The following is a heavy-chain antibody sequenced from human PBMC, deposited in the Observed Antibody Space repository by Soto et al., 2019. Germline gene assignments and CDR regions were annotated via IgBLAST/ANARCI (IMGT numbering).Heavy chain of an antibody. D-gene: IGHD3-9*01. V-gene: IGHV3-7*03. CDR3: ARTYDILTGYYYDY. Sequence: EPQLVESGGGLVQPGGSLRVSCAASGFTFSNYWMTWVRQTPGKGLEWVANMNQDGGEKYYVDSVKGRFSISRDNAKNSLYLQMNSLRAEDTALYYCARTYDILTGYYYDYWGQGTLVTVSS. CDR2: MNQDGGEK. CDR1: GFTFSNYW. J-gene: IGHJ4*02.